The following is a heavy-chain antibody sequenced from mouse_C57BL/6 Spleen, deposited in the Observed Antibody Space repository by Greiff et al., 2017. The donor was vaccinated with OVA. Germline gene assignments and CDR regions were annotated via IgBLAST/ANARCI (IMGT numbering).Heavy chain of an antibody. Sequence: QVQLQQPGAELVRPGSSVKLSCKASGYTFTSYWMDWVKQRPGQGLEWIGNIYPSDSETHYNQKFKDKATLTEDKSSSTAYMQLSSLTSEDSAVYYCARQVATTVVAPYAMDYWGQGTSVTVSS. CDR3: ARQVATTVVAPYAMDY. V-gene: IGHV1-61*01. CDR2: IYPSDSET. CDR1: GYTFTSYW. D-gene: IGHD1-1*01. J-gene: IGHJ4*01.